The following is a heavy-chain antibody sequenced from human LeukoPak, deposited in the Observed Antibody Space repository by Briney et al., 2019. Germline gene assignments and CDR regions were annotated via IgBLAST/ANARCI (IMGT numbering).Heavy chain of an antibody. D-gene: IGHD5-24*01. Sequence: GETLKISCNGLGHXFSTYWNSWVRQRPGKGLEWRGITQTVGSKTRYDPSFQGQVTISADRSTSTAYLEWSSLRASDTAMYYCARASRDGYNQNFDHWGQGTLVAVSS. CDR2: TQTVGSKT. CDR3: ARASRDGYNQNFDH. J-gene: IGHJ4*02. CDR1: GHXFSTYW. V-gene: IGHV5-51*01.